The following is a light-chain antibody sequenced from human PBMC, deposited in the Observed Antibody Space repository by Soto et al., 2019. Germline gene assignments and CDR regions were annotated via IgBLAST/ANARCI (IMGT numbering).Light chain of an antibody. CDR3: SSYISSSTLVV. Sequence: QSALTQPASVSGSPGQSITISCTGTSSDVGGYNYVSWYQQHPDKAPKLMIYEVSNRPSGVSNRFSGSKSGNTASLTTSGLQAEDEADYYCSSYISSSTLVVFGGGTKLTVL. V-gene: IGLV2-14*01. J-gene: IGLJ2*01. CDR1: SSDVGGYNY. CDR2: EVS.